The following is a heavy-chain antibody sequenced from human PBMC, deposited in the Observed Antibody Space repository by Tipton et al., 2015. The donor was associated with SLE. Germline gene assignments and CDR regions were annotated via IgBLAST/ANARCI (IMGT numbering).Heavy chain of an antibody. CDR1: GFTFSTFA. V-gene: IGHV3-30-3*01. J-gene: IGHJ4*02. CDR3: ASELMVGFDY. D-gene: IGHD2-8*01. Sequence: SLRLSCAASGFTFSTFAMHWVRQAPGKGLEWVAVISYDASNKNYAESVKGRFTISRDNHKNTLYLQMDSLRDEDTAVYYCASELMVGFDYWGQGTLVTVSS. CDR2: ISYDASNK.